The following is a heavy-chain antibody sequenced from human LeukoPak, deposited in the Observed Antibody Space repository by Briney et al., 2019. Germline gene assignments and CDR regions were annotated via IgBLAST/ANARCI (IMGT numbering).Heavy chain of an antibody. CDR3: ARKLRLGGNWFDP. J-gene: IGHJ5*02. CDR1: GGTFSSYA. D-gene: IGHD1-26*01. Sequence: ASVKVSCKASGGTFSSYAISWVRQAPGQGLEWMGRIIPISGTTNYAQKFQGRVTFTADESTSTAYMELSSLRSEDTALYYCARKLRLGGNWFDPWGQGTLVTVSS. V-gene: IGHV1-69*13. CDR2: IIPISGTT.